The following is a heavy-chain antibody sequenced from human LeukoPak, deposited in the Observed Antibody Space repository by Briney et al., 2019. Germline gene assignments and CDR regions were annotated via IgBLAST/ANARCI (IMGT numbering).Heavy chain of an antibody. V-gene: IGHV3-11*06. CDR3: ARGGLGYYGSGSYFAFDI. D-gene: IGHD3-10*01. Sequence: GGSLRLSCAASKFTVSDYYISWIRQAPGKGLEWVSYISSSNSYTNYADSVKGRFTISRDNAKNSLYLQMNSLRAEDTAVYYCARGGLGYYGSGSYFAFDIWGQGTMVTVSS. CDR2: ISSSNSYT. J-gene: IGHJ3*02. CDR1: KFTVSDYY.